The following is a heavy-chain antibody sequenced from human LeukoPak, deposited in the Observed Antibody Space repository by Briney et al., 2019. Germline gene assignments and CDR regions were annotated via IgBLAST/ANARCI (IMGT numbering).Heavy chain of an antibody. CDR1: GFTFGDYA. J-gene: IGHJ4*02. V-gene: IGHV3-49*03. D-gene: IGHD6-13*01. CDR3: TRDVYSSSWYVLGDY. Sequence: GGSLRLSCTASGFTFGDYAMSWFRQAPGKGLEWVGFIRSKACGGTTGYAASVKGRFTISRDDSKSIAYLQMNSLKTEDTAVYYCTRDVYSSSWYVLGDYWGQGTLVTVSS. CDR2: IRSKACGGTT.